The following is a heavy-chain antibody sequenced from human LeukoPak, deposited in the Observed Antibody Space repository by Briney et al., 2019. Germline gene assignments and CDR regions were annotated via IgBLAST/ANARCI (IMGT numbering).Heavy chain of an antibody. CDR1: GGSFSGYY. J-gene: IGHJ5*02. CDR3: ARRPELIRWFDP. CDR2: INHSGST. D-gene: IGHD1-14*01. V-gene: IGHV4-34*01. Sequence: PSETLSLTCAVYGGSFSGYYWSWIRQPPGKGLEWIGEINHSGSTNYNPSLKSRVTISVDTSKSQFSLKLSSVTAADTAVYYCARRPELIRWFDPWGQGTLVTVSS.